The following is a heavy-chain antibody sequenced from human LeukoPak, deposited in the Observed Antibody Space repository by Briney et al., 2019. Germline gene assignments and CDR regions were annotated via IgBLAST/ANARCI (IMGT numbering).Heavy chain of an antibody. D-gene: IGHD6-6*01. J-gene: IGHJ6*02. Sequence: SVKVSCKASEGTFSSYAISWVRQAPGQGLEWMGRIIPILGIANYAQKFQGRVTITADKSTSTAYMELSSLRSEDTAVYYCARVGIAARREGLYGMDVWGQGTTVTVSS. V-gene: IGHV1-69*04. CDR3: ARVGIAARREGLYGMDV. CDR2: IIPILGIA. CDR1: EGTFSSYA.